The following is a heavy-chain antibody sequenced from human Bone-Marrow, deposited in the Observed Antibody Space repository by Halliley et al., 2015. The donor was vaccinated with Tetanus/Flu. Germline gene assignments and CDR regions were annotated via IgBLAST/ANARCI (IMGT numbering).Heavy chain of an antibody. Sequence: AASGFTFGTFWMSWVRQAPGKGLEWVANINQDGSEKYYVDSVKGRFTISRDNAKNSVYLQMNGLRGEDTALYYCARDKGGYYPFDYWGQGTPVPVS. CDR1: GFTFGTFW. CDR3: ARDKGGYYPFDY. J-gene: IGHJ4*02. D-gene: IGHD4-17*01. CDR2: INQDGSEK. V-gene: IGHV3-7*03.